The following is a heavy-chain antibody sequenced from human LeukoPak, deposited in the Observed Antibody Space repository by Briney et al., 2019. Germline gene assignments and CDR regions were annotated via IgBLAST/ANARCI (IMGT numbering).Heavy chain of an antibody. D-gene: IGHD3-3*01. V-gene: IGHV1-69*13. J-gene: IGHJ6*02. CDR2: IIPIFGTA. CDR1: GGTFSSYA. Sequence: GASVKVSCKASGGTFSSYAISWVRQAPGQGLEWMGGIIPIFGTANYAQKFQGRVTITADESTSTAYMELSSLRSEDTAVYYCARDPGRYDFWSGYSTTYYYYYGMDVWGQGTTVTVSS. CDR3: ARDPGRYDFWSGYSTTYYYYYGMDV.